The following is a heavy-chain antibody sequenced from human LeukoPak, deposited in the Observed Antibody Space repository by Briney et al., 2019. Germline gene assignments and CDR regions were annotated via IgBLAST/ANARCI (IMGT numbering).Heavy chain of an antibody. Sequence: GGSLRLSCAASGFTFSSYAMSWVRQAPGKGLEWVSAISGSGGSTYYADSVKGRFTISRDNSKNTLYLQMNSLRAEDTAVYYCAKRIAAAGTFCGMDVWGKGTTVTVSS. CDR2: ISGSGGST. CDR1: GFTFSSYA. J-gene: IGHJ6*04. CDR3: AKRIAAAGTFCGMDV. V-gene: IGHV3-23*01. D-gene: IGHD6-13*01.